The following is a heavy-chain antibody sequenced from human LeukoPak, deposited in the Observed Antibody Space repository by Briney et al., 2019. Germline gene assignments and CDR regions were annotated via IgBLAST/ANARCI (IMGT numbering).Heavy chain of an antibody. J-gene: IGHJ4*02. CDR3: ARSGNYFFDY. CDR1: GDILSSNSAT. D-gene: IGHD3-10*01. Sequence: SQTLSLTCALAGDILSSNSATCDWLRQSPSRGHDWLGKTKYRSKWYNDYAVSVKSRIAINPDTSKNQFSLQLNSVTPEDTAVYYCARSGNYFFDYWGQGTLVTVSS. V-gene: IGHV6-1*01. CDR2: TKYRSKWYN.